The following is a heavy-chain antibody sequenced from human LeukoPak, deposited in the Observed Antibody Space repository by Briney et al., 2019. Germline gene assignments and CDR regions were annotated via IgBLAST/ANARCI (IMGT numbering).Heavy chain of an antibody. V-gene: IGHV1-18*01. D-gene: IGHD3-10*01. J-gene: IGHJ4*02. Sequence: ASVKVSCKASGYTFTSYGISWVRQAPGQGLEWMGWISAYNGNTNYAQKLQGRVTMTTDTPTSTAYVELRSLRSDDTAVYYCARDEGYYGSGMKDFDYWGQGTLVTVSS. CDR3: ARDEGYYGSGMKDFDY. CDR2: ISAYNGNT. CDR1: GYTFTSYG.